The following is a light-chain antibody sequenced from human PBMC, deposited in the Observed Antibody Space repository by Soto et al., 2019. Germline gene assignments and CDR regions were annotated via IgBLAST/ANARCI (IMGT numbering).Light chain of an antibody. CDR3: QQYEGNPT. CDR1: QTIDRW. CDR2: DAS. J-gene: IGKJ1*01. V-gene: IGKV1-5*01. Sequence: DIQLTQFPSTLSASIGDRVVITCRASQTIDRWLAWYQQRPGLAPRLLIYDASTLESGVPSRFSGSGSETEFTLTISSLKPDDFATYHCQQYEGNPTFGQGTTVEVK.